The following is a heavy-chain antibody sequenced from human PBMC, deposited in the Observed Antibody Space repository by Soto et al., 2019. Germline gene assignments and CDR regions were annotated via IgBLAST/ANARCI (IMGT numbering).Heavy chain of an antibody. CDR1: GGDISTYY. V-gene: IGHV4-4*07. Sequence: QVQLQESGPGLVKPSETLSLTCTVSGGDISTYYWTWIRQPAGKGLEWIGGIYSSGSTKYNPSLKSRVTMSLDTSKNQFSLRLSSVTAADTAVYYCARGQRFSDWFDPWGQGTLVTVSS. D-gene: IGHD3-3*01. CDR2: IYSSGST. CDR3: ARGQRFSDWFDP. J-gene: IGHJ5*02.